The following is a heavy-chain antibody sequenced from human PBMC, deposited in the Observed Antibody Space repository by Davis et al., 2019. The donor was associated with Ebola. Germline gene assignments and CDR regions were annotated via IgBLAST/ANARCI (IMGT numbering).Heavy chain of an antibody. Sequence: PSETLSLTCGVSGGSINSGGYSWSWIRQPPGKGLEWIGYIHSSGTTYYNPSLKSRVTLSVDTSKNQFSLKLTSVAAADTAVYFCARGRYGVSVDYWGRGTLVTVSS. V-gene: IGHV4-30-2*01. CDR3: ARGRYGVSVDY. J-gene: IGHJ4*02. CDR2: IHSSGTT. CDR1: GGSINSGGYS. D-gene: IGHD4-17*01.